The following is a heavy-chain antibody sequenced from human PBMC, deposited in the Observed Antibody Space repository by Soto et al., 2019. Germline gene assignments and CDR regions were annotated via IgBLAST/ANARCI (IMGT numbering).Heavy chain of an antibody. CDR1: GFSFCDYF. J-gene: IGHJ5*02. CDR2: INPSGDRT. D-gene: IGHD4-17*01. Sequence: QAQLVQSGAEVKKPGASVKVSCKASGFSFCDYFMHWVRQSPGQGLEWMGIINPSGDRTDYAQKFHSSVTTTRATSMSPGDIAQSSLRHKYTAMYYSVRETLQNYGTPTHRSLLHTWGQRPPLNVSS. CDR3: VRETLQNYGTPTHRSLLHT. V-gene: IGHV1-46*01.